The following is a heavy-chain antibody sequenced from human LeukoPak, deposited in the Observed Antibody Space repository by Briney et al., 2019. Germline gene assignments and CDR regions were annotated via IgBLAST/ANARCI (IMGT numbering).Heavy chain of an antibody. CDR1: GFTSDA. D-gene: IGHD4-23*01. V-gene: IGHV3-9*02. CDR3: AKSYINYGGNAADAFDI. Sequence: PGGSLRLSCLASGFTSDAMHWVRQSPGKGLGWVSGISWNSGTIGYAGSVKGRFTVSRDNAKNSMYLQMNSLRVEDTALYYCAKSYINYGGNAADAFDIWGQGTMVTVSS. J-gene: IGHJ3*02. CDR2: ISWNSGTI.